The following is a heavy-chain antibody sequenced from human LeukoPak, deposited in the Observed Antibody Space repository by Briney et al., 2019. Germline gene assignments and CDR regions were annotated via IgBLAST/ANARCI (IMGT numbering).Heavy chain of an antibody. Sequence: GGSLRLSCAASGFTFSSYWMNWVRQAPGKGLEWVSSISSSSSYIYYADSVKGRFTISRDNAKNSLYLQMNSLRAEDTAVYYCAREASSSWTDFDYWGQGTLVTVSS. CDR1: GFTFSSYW. V-gene: IGHV3-21*01. CDR3: AREASSSWTDFDY. D-gene: IGHD6-13*01. J-gene: IGHJ4*02. CDR2: ISSSSSYI.